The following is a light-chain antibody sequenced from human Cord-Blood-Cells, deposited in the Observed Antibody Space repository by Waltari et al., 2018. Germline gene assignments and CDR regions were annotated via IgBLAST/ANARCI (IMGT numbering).Light chain of an antibody. CDR1: TSDVGGYNY. CDR2: DVS. J-gene: IGLJ3*02. CDR3: SSYTSSSTWV. Sequence: QSALTQPASVSGSPGPSITISCTGTTSDVGGYNYVSWSQQTPGKAPKPMIYDVSNRPSGVSNRFSGSKSGNTASLTISGLQAEDEADYYCSSYTSSSTWVFGGGTKLTVL. V-gene: IGLV2-14*01.